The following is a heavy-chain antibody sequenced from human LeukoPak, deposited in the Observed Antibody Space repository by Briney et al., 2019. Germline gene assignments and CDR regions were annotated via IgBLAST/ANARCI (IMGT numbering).Heavy chain of an antibody. D-gene: IGHD3-10*01. CDR3: ARGHGPGSYIDF. Sequence: ASVKVSCKASGYAFSTYYIHWVRQAPGQGLEWMGIITPSVGSTTYAQNFQGRVTMTRDMSTSTVHMELSSLGSKDTAVYYCARGHGPGSYIDFRGQGTLVTVSS. CDR2: ITPSVGST. V-gene: IGHV1-46*01. J-gene: IGHJ4*02. CDR1: GYAFSTYY.